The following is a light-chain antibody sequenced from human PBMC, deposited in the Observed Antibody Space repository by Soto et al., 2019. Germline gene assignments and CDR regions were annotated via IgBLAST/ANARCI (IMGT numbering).Light chain of an antibody. CDR3: KQYSSSPPGYT. Sequence: EIVLTQSPGTLSLSPGERATLSCRASQSVSSSYLAWYQQKPGQATRLLIYGASSRATGIPDRFSGSRSGTDFTLTISRLEPEDFAVYYCKQYSSSPPGYTFGQGTKLEIK. V-gene: IGKV3-20*01. CDR1: QSVSSSY. CDR2: GAS. J-gene: IGKJ2*01.